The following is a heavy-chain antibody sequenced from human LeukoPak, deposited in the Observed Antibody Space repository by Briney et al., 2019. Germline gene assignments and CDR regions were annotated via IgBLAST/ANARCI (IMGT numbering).Heavy chain of an antibody. V-gene: IGHV5-51*01. Sequence: GESLKISCKGSGYRFTNYWIGWVRQMPGKGREWMGIIYPGDSNTRYSPSFQGQVTISADKSINTAYVQWSSLKASDTAMYYCARRVVNNRNWYFNLWGRGTLVTVSS. D-gene: IGHD4-23*01. CDR2: IYPGDSNT. J-gene: IGHJ2*01. CDR3: ARRVVNNRNWYFNL. CDR1: GYRFTNYW.